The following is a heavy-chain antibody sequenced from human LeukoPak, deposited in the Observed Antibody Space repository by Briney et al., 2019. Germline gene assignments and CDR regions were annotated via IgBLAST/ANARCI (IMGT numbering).Heavy chain of an antibody. Sequence: GGSLSLSCAAYGFTFTSYVMNWVRQAPGQGLEWVSTIADSGGDTYYADSVKGRFTVSRDDSENTLYLQMHSLRAEDTATYYCAKSSHSNAWDDFDYWGQGTLVTVSS. V-gene: IGHV3-23*01. J-gene: IGHJ4*02. CDR3: AKSSHSNAWDDFDY. CDR1: GFTFTSYV. CDR2: IADSGGDT. D-gene: IGHD5-18*01.